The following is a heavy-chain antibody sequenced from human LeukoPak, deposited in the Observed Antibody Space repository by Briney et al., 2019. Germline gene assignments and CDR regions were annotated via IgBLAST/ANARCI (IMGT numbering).Heavy chain of an antibody. D-gene: IGHD2-15*01. V-gene: IGHV3-7*03. Sequence: GGSLRLSCAASGFTFSSYWMSWVRQAPGKGLEWVANIKEDGSEKYYVDSMKGRFTISRDNAKNTMSRDNAKNSLYLEMNGLRAEDTAVYYCARAVGYCRGGSCYAYYFDYWGQGTLVTVSS. CDR1: GFTFSSYW. J-gene: IGHJ4*02. CDR2: IKEDGSEK. CDR3: ARAVGYCRGGSCYAYYFDY.